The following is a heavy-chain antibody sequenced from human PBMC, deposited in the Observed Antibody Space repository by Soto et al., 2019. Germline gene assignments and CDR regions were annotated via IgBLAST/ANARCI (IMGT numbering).Heavy chain of an antibody. CDR2: ISGSGGSS. J-gene: IGHJ6*02. CDR1: GFTVSSNY. Sequence: PGGSLRLSCAASGFTVSSNYMTWVRQAPGKGLEWVSVISGSGGSSYYAASVKGRFTISRDNSKNTLFLQMNGLRAEDTAVYYCAKVTKRAAAGRYEYYKYGMDVWGQGTTVTVSS. D-gene: IGHD6-13*01. CDR3: AKVTKRAAAGRYEYYKYGMDV. V-gene: IGHV3-23*01.